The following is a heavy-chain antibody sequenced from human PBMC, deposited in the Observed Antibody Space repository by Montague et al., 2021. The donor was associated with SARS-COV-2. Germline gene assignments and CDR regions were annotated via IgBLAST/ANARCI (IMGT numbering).Heavy chain of an antibody. CDR2: FAWDDDK. CDR3: ARRSAGATTAFDY. Sequence: PALVKPTQTLTLTCTFSGFSLSTSGMCVSWIRQPPGKALEGLAPFAWDDDKYYTPSLKTSLTIPKATSKNQVVLTRTNMDPMDTATYSCARRSAGATTAFDYWGQGTLVTVSS. J-gene: IGHJ4*02. D-gene: IGHD1-26*01. CDR1: GFSLSTSGMC. V-gene: IGHV2-70*01.